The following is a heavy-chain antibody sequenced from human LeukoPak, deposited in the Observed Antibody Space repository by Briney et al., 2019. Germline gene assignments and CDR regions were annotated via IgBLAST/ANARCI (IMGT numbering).Heavy chain of an antibody. V-gene: IGHV3-23*01. Sequence: GGSLRLSCAASGFTFNTNDMSWVRQAPGKGLEWVSAISGSGGSTYYADSVKGRFTISRDNAKNSLYLQMNSLRAEDTAVYYCAELGITMIGGVWGKGTTVTISS. J-gene: IGHJ6*04. CDR3: AELGITMIGGV. D-gene: IGHD3-10*02. CDR2: ISGSGGST. CDR1: GFTFNTND.